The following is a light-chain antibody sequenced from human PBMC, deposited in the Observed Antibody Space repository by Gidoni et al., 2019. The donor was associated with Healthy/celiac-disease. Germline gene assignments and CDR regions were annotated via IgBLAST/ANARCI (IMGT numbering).Light chain of an antibody. CDR2: DAS. V-gene: IGKV3-11*01. J-gene: IGKJ4*01. CDR3: QQRSNWPLT. Sequence: EIVLPQSPATLSLSPRERATLSCRASQSVSSYLAWYQQKPGQAPRLLIYDASNRATGIPARFSGSGSGTDFTLTISSLEPEDFAVYYCQQRSNWPLTFGGGTKVEIK. CDR1: QSVSSY.